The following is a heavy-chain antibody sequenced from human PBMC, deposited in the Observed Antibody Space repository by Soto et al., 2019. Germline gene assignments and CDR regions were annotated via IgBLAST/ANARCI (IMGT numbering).Heavy chain of an antibody. CDR3: ARDRSGGSCYFDY. J-gene: IGHJ4*02. D-gene: IGHD2-15*01. V-gene: IGHV3-33*01. CDR2: TWYDGREK. CDR1: GFPFSSNG. Sequence: GGSLRLSCAASGFPFSSNGMHWVRQPPGKGLEWVAGTWYDGREKYYADSVKGRFSISRDNSKNTLYLQMNSLRAEDTAVYYCARDRSGGSCYFDYWGQGALVTVSS.